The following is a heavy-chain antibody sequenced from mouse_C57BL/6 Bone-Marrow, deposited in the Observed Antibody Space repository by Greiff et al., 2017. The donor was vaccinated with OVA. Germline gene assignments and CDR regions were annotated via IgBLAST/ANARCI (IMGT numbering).Heavy chain of an antibody. V-gene: IGHV5-6*02. CDR3: ARHGWNGDY. D-gene: IGHD2-3*01. Sequence: EVKLVESGGDLVKPGGSLKLSCAASGFTFSSYGMSWVRQTPDKRLEWVATISSGGSYTYYPDSVKGRFTISRDNAKNTLYLQMSSLKSEDTAMYYCARHGWNGDYWGQGTSVTVSS. J-gene: IGHJ4*01. CDR2: ISSGGSYT. CDR1: GFTFSSYG.